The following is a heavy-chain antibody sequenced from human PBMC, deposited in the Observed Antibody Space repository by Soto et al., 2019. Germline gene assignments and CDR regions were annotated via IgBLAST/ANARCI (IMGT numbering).Heavy chain of an antibody. D-gene: IGHD3-10*01. J-gene: IGHJ4*02. Sequence: GGSLRLSCAASGFTFSSYTVNWVRQAPGKGLEWVSSISSSSNYIYYADSMKGRFTISRDDAQNSLYLQMNSLRAEDTAVYYCARVMKGPMIREYYFDYWGQGTLVTVSS. CDR3: ARVMKGPMIREYYFDY. CDR1: GFTFSSYT. CDR2: ISSSSNYI. V-gene: IGHV3-21*01.